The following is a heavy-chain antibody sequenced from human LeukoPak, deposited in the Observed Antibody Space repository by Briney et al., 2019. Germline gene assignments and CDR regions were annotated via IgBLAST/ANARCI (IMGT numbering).Heavy chain of an antibody. J-gene: IGHJ4*02. Sequence: PGRSLRLSCAASGFTFSSYGMHLVRRAPGKGLEWVAVIWYDGSNKYYADSVKGRFTISRDNSKNTLYLQMNSLRAEDTAVYYCARERIAAAGYFDYWGQGTLVTVSS. CDR3: ARERIAAAGYFDY. D-gene: IGHD6-13*01. V-gene: IGHV3-33*01. CDR2: IWYDGSNK. CDR1: GFTFSSYG.